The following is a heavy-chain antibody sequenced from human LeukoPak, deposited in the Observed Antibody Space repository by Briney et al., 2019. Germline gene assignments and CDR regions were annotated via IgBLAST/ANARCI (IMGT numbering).Heavy chain of an antibody. CDR3: ARLLGTVTTYDY. Sequence: GGSLRLPCAASGFTFSSHWMSWVRQAPGRGLQRVASIRPEGSGEYYLDSVKGRFTISRDNTKNSLYLQMKSLRAEDTAVYYCARLLGTVTTYDYWGQGTLVTVSS. CDR2: IRPEGSGE. CDR1: GFTFSSHW. D-gene: IGHD1-7*01. V-gene: IGHV3-7*01. J-gene: IGHJ4*02.